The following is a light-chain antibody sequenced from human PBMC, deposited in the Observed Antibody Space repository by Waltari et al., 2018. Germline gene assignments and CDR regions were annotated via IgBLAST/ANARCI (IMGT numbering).Light chain of an antibody. CDR1: VLAKKY. V-gene: IGLV3-27*01. J-gene: IGLJ2*01. CDR3: YSATDNNRLI. CDR2: NDN. Sequence: SYELTQPSSVSVSPGQTAGITCSGDVLAKKYARWFQQKPGQAPVLVIYNDNERPPGIPERFSGSSSGTTVTLTISGAQVEDEADYYCYSATDNNRLIFGGGTKLTVL.